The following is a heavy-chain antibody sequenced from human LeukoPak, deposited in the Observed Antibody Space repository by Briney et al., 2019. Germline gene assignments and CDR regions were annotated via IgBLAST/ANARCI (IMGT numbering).Heavy chain of an antibody. D-gene: IGHD3-22*01. V-gene: IGHV3-30*03. CDR1: GFTFSSYG. Sequence: AGGSLRLSCAASGFTFSSYGMHWVRQAPGKGLEWVAVISYDGSNKYYTDSVKGRFTISRDNSKNTLYLQMNSLRAEDTAVYYCARDFYYDSSGYSTNGVVDYWGQGTLVTVSS. CDR3: ARDFYYDSSGYSTNGVVDY. J-gene: IGHJ4*02. CDR2: ISYDGSNK.